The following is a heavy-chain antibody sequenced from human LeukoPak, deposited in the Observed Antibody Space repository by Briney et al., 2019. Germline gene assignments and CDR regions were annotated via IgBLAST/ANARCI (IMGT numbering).Heavy chain of an antibody. V-gene: IGHV1-18*01. CDR3: ATHRGYCSSTSCQNELELDY. D-gene: IGHD2-2*03. CDR1: GYTFTSYG. CDR2: ISAYNGDT. J-gene: IGHJ4*02. Sequence: GSVKVSCKASGYTFTSYGISWVRKAPGQGLEWMGWISAYNGDTNYVQKLQGRVTMTTDTSTSTAYMELRSLRSDDTAVYYCATHRGYCSSTSCQNELELDYWGQGTLVTVSS.